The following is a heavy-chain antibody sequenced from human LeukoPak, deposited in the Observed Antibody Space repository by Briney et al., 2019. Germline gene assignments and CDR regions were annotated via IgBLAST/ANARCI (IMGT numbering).Heavy chain of an antibody. J-gene: IGHJ4*02. CDR3: VRSLTGIDDF. CDR1: GFIFRRSW. V-gene: IGHV3-74*01. Sequence: GGSLRLSCAASGFIFRRSWMHWVRQAPGKGLVWVSRINIDGSMISYVDSVEGRFTISRDNAKNTLYLQMNSLRVEDTAIYYCVRSLTGIDDFWGQGTLVTVSS. D-gene: IGHD1-20*01. CDR2: INIDGSMI.